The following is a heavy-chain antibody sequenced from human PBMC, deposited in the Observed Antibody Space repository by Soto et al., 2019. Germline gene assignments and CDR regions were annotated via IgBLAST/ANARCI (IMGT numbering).Heavy chain of an antibody. Sequence: QVQLQESGPGLVKPSQTLSLTCTVSGGSISSGGYYWSWIRQHPGKGPEWIGYIYYSGSTYYNPSLKSRVTISVDTSKNQFSLKLSSVTAADTAVYYCARGRGDYGDYESESFDIWGQGTMVTVSS. J-gene: IGHJ3*02. CDR3: ARGRGDYGDYESESFDI. V-gene: IGHV4-31*03. CDR2: IYYSGST. CDR1: GGSISSGGYY. D-gene: IGHD4-17*01.